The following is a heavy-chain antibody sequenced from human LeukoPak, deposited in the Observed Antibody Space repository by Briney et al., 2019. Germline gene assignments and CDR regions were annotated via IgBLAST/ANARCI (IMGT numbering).Heavy chain of an antibody. D-gene: IGHD3-10*01. J-gene: IGHJ4*02. CDR3: ARAKSEVWFGELAHDY. CDR1: GYTFTSYG. V-gene: IGHV1-18*01. CDR2: ISAYNGNT. Sequence: RASVKVSCKASGYTFTSYGISWVRQAPGQGLEWMGWISAYNGNTNYAQKLQGRVTMTTDTSTSTAYMELRSLRSDDTAVYYCARAKSEVWFGELAHDYWGQGTLVTVSS.